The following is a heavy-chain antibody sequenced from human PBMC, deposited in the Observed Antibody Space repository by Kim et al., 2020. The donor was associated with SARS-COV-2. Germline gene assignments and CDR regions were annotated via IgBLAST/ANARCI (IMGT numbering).Heavy chain of an antibody. D-gene: IGHD1-1*01. Sequence: GGSLRLSCATSGFNFRGYSMNWVRQPPGKGLEWISSISGGGSSVYYADSVKGRFIISRDNAKDSLYLQMNSLSDGDTAVYYCAGDYTLPEQPFDFWGQGTLVTVSS. CDR3: AGDYTLPEQPFDF. CDR2: ISGGGSSV. V-gene: IGHV3-48*02. CDR1: GFNFRGYS. J-gene: IGHJ4*02.